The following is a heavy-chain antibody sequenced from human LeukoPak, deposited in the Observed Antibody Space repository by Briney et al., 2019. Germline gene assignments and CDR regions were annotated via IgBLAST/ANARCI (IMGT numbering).Heavy chain of an antibody. CDR1: GGSISSGSYY. J-gene: IGHJ3*02. CDR3: ARDLSWTAFDI. V-gene: IGHV4-39*07. Sequence: SETLSLTCTVSGGSISSGSYYWSWIRQPAGKGLEWIGTVYHSGSTYYNPSLKSRVTISVDTSKNQFSLKLTSVTAADTAMYYCARDLSWTAFDIWGQGTMVTVSS. CDR2: VYHSGST. D-gene: IGHD2/OR15-2a*01.